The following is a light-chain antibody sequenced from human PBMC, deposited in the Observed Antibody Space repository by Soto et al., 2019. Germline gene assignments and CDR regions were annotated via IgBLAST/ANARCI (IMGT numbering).Light chain of an antibody. CDR2: SYN. CDR3: AAWDDILKGVL. V-gene: IGLV1-44*01. CDR1: SSNIGSNT. J-gene: IGLJ2*01. Sequence: QAVVTQPPSASGTPGQRVIISCSGSSSNIGSNTVNWYQQIPGTAPKLLIYSYNQRPSGVPDRFSGSKSDTSASLAISGLQSEDEAEYYCAAWDDILKGVLFGGGTKLTV.